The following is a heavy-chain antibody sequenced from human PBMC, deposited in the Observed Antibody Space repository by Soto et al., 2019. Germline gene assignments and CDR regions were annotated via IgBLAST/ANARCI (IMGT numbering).Heavy chain of an antibody. J-gene: IGHJ4*02. D-gene: IGHD6-13*01. CDR1: GFTFSSYA. Sequence: EVQLLESGGGLVQPGGSLRLSCAASGFTFSSYAMSWVRQAPGKGLEWVSAISGGTSSTYYADYVKGRFTISRDNSKNTMYLQMNSLRAEDTAVYYCAKERWAAAGTPTLDYWGQGTLVTVSS. CDR2: ISGGTSST. CDR3: AKERWAAAGTPTLDY. V-gene: IGHV3-23*01.